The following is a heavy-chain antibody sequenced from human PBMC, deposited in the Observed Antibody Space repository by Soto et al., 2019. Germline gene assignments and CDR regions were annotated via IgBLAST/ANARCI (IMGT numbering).Heavy chain of an antibody. Sequence: QVQLQESGPGLVKPSQTLSLTYTVSGGSISSGNYYWSWIRQPPGKGLEWIGFISYSGSTYYSTSLKSRVTISVDTSKSQFSLNLSFVTAADTAVYYCATMGTPATGLYFSDYWGQGSLVTVCS. CDR3: ATMGTPATGLYFSDY. J-gene: IGHJ4*02. D-gene: IGHD2-15*01. CDR2: ISYSGST. CDR1: GGSISSGNYY. V-gene: IGHV4-30-4*01.